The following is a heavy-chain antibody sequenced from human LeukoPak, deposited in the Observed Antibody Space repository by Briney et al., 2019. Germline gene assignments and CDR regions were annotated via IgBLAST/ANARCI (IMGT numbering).Heavy chain of an antibody. CDR3: ARGTAMAHDAFDI. Sequence: GGSLRLSCAASGFTVSSNYMSWVRQAPGKGLVWVSVIYSGGSTYYADSVKGRFTISRDNSKNTLYLQMNSLRAEDTAVYYCARGTAMAHDAFDIWGQGTMVTVSS. V-gene: IGHV3-66*01. J-gene: IGHJ3*02. CDR1: GFTVSSNY. D-gene: IGHD5-18*01. CDR2: IYSGGST.